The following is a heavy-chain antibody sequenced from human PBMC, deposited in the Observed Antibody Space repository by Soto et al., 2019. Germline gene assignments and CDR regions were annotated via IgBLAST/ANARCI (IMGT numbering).Heavy chain of an antibody. CDR3: ARIRGYCSRGSCYFYSLAMDV. J-gene: IGHJ6*02. Sequence: QVTLKESGPVLVKPTETLTLTCTVSGFSLSDADVGVAWIRQPPGKALEWLAHILSNDEEVFSSSLRTRLTISKHTSRSQGVLTMSNMEPVDTATYYCARIRGYCSRGSCYFYSLAMDVWGQGTTVTVS. V-gene: IGHV2-26*01. D-gene: IGHD2-15*01. CDR1: GFSLSDADVG. CDR2: ILSNDEE.